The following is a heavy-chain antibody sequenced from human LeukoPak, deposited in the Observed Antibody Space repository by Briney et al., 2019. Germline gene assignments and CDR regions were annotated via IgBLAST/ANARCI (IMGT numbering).Heavy chain of an antibody. J-gene: IGHJ4*02. CDR2: ISGSGDST. D-gene: IGHD2/OR15-2a*01. V-gene: IGHV3-23*01. CDR1: GFTFSSYS. Sequence: GGSLRLSCAASGFTFSSYSMNWVRQAPGKGLEWVSGISGSGDSTDYADSVKGRFALSRDNSKNTLYLQMNSLRAEDTAVYYCAKAAHSTFHLFDDWGQGTLVTVSS. CDR3: AKAAHSTFHLFDD.